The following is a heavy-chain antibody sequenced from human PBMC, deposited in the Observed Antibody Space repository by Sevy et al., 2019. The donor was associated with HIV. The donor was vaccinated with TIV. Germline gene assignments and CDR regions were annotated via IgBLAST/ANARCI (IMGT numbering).Heavy chain of an antibody. Sequence: GGSLRLSCAASGFSVSRNHINWVRQAPGKGQEWISVIYSDGTTQYADSVKGRFTISRDTSNNTVYLQVSSLRADGTAVYYCARRLSSAWYFYFWGQGTLVTVSS. CDR2: IYSDGTT. V-gene: IGHV3-53*01. D-gene: IGHD6-19*01. J-gene: IGHJ4*02. CDR3: ARRLSSAWYFYF. CDR1: GFSVSRNH.